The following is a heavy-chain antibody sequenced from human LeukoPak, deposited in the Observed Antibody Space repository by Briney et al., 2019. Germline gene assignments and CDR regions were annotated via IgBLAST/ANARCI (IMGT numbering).Heavy chain of an antibody. Sequence: PSQTLSPTCTVSGGSISSYYWSWIRQPPGKGLEWIGYIYYSGSTNYNPSLKSRVTISVDTSKNQFSLKLSSVTAADTAVYYCARSPYGDYGGYWGQGTLVTVSS. D-gene: IGHD4-17*01. CDR1: GGSISSYY. CDR2: IYYSGST. V-gene: IGHV4-59*01. CDR3: ARSPYGDYGGY. J-gene: IGHJ4*02.